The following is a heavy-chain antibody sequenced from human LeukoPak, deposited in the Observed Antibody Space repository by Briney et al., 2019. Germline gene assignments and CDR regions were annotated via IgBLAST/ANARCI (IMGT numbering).Heavy chain of an antibody. CDR2: IYYSGST. Sequence: SETLSLTCTVSGGSISSYYWSWIRQPPGKGLEWIGYIYYSGSTNYNPSLKSRVTISVDTSKNQFSPKLSSVTAADTAVYYCARLPRYCSGGSCYSATSYYFDYWGQGTLVTVSS. D-gene: IGHD2-15*01. CDR3: ARLPRYCSGGSCYSATSYYFDY. V-gene: IGHV4-59*08. CDR1: GGSISSYY. J-gene: IGHJ4*02.